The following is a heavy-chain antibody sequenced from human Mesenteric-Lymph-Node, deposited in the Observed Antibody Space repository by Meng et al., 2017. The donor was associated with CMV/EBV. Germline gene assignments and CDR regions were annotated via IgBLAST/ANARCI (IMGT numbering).Heavy chain of an antibody. D-gene: IGHD6-13*01. J-gene: IGHJ4*02. CDR3: ARSVAAQGI. Sequence: ASVKVSCKASGYTFTGYYIHWARQAPGQGLEWMGWIDPNSGGTNYAQKFQGRVTMTRDTSISTAYMELSRLRSDDTAVYYCARSVAAQGIWGLGTLVTVSS. CDR2: IDPNSGGT. CDR1: GYTFTGYY. V-gene: IGHV1-2*02.